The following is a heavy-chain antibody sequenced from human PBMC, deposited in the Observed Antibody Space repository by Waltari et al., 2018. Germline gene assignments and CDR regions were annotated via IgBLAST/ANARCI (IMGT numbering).Heavy chain of an antibody. CDR3: ATFSNWVHDTFDI. CDR2: IYGVDST. J-gene: IGHJ3*02. Sequence: EVQLVESGGGLIQPGGSLRLSCAGSGFSVSHSYVSWVRQAPGKGLEWISFIYGVDSTLYVDSVKGRFTVSRDNSKNTVHLQMNSVRVDDTAVYYCATFSNWVHDTFDIWGQGTLVSVSS. CDR1: GFSVSHSY. V-gene: IGHV3-53*01. D-gene: IGHD3-16*01.